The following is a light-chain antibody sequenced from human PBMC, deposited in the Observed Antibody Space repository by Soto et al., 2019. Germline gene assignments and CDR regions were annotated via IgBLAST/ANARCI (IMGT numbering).Light chain of an antibody. V-gene: IGLV2-8*01. Sequence: QLVLTQPPSASGSPGQSVTISCTGTSSDVGGYNYVSWYQQHPGKAPKLMIYEVSKRPSGVPDRFSGSKSGNTASLTVSGLQAEDEADYYCSSYAGSTGGVFGTGTKVTVL. CDR2: EVS. J-gene: IGLJ1*01. CDR3: SSYAGSTGGV. CDR1: SSDVGGYNY.